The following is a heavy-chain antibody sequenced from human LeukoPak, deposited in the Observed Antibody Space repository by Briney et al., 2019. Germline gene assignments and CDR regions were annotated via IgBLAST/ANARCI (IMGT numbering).Heavy chain of an antibody. CDR2: ISAYNGNT. D-gene: IGHD6-13*01. CDR3: ATGFGQQQPPGYYYYYMDV. V-gene: IGHV1-18*01. J-gene: IGHJ6*03. CDR1: GYTFTSYG. Sequence: RWASVKVSCKASGYTFTSYGISWVRQAPGQGLEWMGWISAYNGNTNYAQKLQGRVTMTTDTSTSTAYMELRSLRSDDTAVYYCATGFGQQQPPGYYYYYMDVWGKGTTVTVSS.